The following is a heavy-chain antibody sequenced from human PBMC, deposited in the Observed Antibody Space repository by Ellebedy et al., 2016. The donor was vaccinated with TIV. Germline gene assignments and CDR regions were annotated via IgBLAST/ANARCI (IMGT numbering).Heavy chain of an antibody. V-gene: IGHV4-4*02. D-gene: IGHD3-16*01. CDR1: GGSISSSNW. Sequence: MPSETLSLTCAVSGGSISSSNWWSWVRQPPGKGLEWIGEIYHSGSTNYNPSLKSRVTISVDKSKNQFSLKLSSVTAADTAVYYCASSKVYNWGEKLPIDYWGQGTLVTVSS. CDR2: IYHSGST. CDR3: ASSKVYNWGEKLPIDY. J-gene: IGHJ4*02.